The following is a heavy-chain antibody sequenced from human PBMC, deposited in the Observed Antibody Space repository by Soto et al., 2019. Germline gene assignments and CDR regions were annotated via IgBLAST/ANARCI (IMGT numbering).Heavy chain of an antibody. Sequence: EVQLVESGGGLAKPGGSLRLSCVGAGFTFSNAWMNWVRQAPGKGLEWVALIKSKTDGGAADYAEPVKGRVTISRDDSTITLDLQLNSLKAEDTGFYFCAPEADGTTFIDYWGQGTLVTVSS. V-gene: IGHV3-15*07. CDR2: IKSKTDGGAA. D-gene: IGHD1-1*01. J-gene: IGHJ4*02. CDR1: GFTFSNAW. CDR3: APEADGTTFIDY.